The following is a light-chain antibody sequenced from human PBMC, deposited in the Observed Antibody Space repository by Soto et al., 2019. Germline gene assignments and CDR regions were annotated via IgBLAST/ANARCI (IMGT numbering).Light chain of an antibody. CDR2: DAS. CDR3: QQYNSYSRT. V-gene: IGKV1-5*01. J-gene: IGKJ2*01. Sequence: DIRMTQSPSTLSAAVGDRVTITCRASQSISSWLAWYQQKPGKAPKLLIYDASSLEGGVPSRFSGSGSGTEFTLTINSLQPDDFATYYCQQYNSYSRTFGQGTKLEIK. CDR1: QSISSW.